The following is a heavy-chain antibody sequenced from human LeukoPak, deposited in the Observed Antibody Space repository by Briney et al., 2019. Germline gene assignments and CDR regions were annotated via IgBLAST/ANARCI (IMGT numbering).Heavy chain of an antibody. CDR3: ARTRRGDPYDSSGYYQYYFYY. CDR1: GGSFSGYY. V-gene: IGHV4-34*01. J-gene: IGHJ4*02. CDR2: INHSGSN. D-gene: IGHD3-22*01. Sequence: SETLSLTCAVYGGSFSGYYWRWLRQPPGKGLEWVGEINHSGSNNYNPSLKSRVTISVDTSKNQFSLKLSSVTAADTAVYYCARTRRGDPYDSSGYYQYYFYYWGQGTLVTVSS.